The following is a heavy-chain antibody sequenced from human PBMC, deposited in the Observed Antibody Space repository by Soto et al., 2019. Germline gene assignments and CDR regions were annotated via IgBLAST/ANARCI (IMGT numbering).Heavy chain of an antibody. CDR2: IYSGGST. CDR1: GFTVSSNY. V-gene: IGHV3-66*01. D-gene: IGHD5-12*01. J-gene: IGHJ4*02. CDR3: ARDEVDNIAGY. Sequence: PGGSLRLSCAASGFTVSSNYMSWVRQAPGKGLEWVSVIYSGGSTYYADSVKDRFTISRDNSKNTLYLQMNSLRAEDTAVYYCARDEVDNIAGYWGQGTLVTVSS.